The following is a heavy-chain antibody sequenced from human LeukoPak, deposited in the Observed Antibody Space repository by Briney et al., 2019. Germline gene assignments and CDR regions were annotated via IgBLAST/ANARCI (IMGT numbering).Heavy chain of an antibody. CDR1: GDTVSSNSAA. V-gene: IGHV6-1*01. CDR3: ARGHSRYIDS. CDR2: TYYRSKWYD. Sequence: SQTLSLTCAISGDTVSSNSAAWNWIRQSPSRGLEWLGRTYYRSKWYDAYAESVKSRITIKPDTSRNQFSLQLDSVPPEDTAVYYCARGHSRYIDSWGHGTLVTVSS. J-gene: IGHJ5*01. D-gene: IGHD5-12*01.